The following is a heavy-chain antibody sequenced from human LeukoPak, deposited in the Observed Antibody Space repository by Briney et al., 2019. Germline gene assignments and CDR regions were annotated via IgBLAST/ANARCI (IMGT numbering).Heavy chain of an antibody. CDR2: IYNSGST. CDR1: GDSFSYFY. D-gene: IGHD6-6*01. CDR3: ARDWGVSARPGYMDV. Sequence: PSETLSLTCTVSGDSFSYFYWSWIRQPPGKGLEWIGYIYNSGSTNYNPSLKSRVTISLDTSKNQFSLKLSSVTAADTAVYYCARDWGVSARPGYMDVWGKGTTVTVSS. J-gene: IGHJ6*03. V-gene: IGHV4-59*01.